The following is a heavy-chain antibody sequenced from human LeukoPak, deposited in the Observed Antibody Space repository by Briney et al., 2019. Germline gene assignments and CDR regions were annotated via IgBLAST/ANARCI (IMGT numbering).Heavy chain of an antibody. V-gene: IGHV4-39*01. D-gene: IGHD2-15*01. Sequence: SETLSLTCTVSGGSISSSSYYWGWIRQPPGKGLEWIGSIYYSGSTYYNPSLKSRVTISVDTSKNQFSLKLSSVTAADTAVYYCASLGGYCSGGSCYSGYFDYWGQGTPVTVSS. J-gene: IGHJ4*02. CDR1: GGSISSSSYY. CDR3: ASLGGYCSGGSCYSGYFDY. CDR2: IYYSGST.